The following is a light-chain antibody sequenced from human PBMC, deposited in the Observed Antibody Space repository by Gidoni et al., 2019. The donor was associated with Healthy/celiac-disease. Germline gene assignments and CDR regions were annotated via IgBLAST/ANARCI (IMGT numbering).Light chain of an antibody. CDR3: QQSYFSWT. CDR1: QSISSY. V-gene: IGKV1-39*01. CDR2: AAS. J-gene: IGKJ1*01. Sequence: GDRVTITCRASQSISSYLNWYQQKPGKAPKLLIYAASRLQSGVPSRFRGSGSGTDFTLTISSLQPEDFATYYCQQSYFSWTFGQGTKVEIK.